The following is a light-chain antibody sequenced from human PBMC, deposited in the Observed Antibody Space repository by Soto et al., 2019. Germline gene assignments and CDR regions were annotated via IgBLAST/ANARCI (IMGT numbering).Light chain of an antibody. J-gene: IGKJ1*01. CDR1: QSVSSSY. Sequence: EIVWTQSPGPLSLSPGERATLSCRASQSVSSSYLAWYQQKPGQAPRLLIYGASSRATGIPDRFSGSGSGTDFTLTISRLEPEDCAVYYCQQYGISGTFGQGAKADIK. V-gene: IGKV3-20*01. CDR3: QQYGISGT. CDR2: GAS.